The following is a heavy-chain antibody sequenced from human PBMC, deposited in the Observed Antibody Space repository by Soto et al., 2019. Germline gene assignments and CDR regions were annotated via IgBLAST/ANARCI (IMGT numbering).Heavy chain of an antibody. Sequence: ASVKVSCKASGYTFTSYAMHWVRQAPGQRLEWMGWINAGNGNTKYSQKFQGRVTITRDTSASTAYMELSSLRSEDTAVYYCARDDFYDSSGYGIDYWGQGTLVTVS. CDR2: INAGNGNT. V-gene: IGHV1-3*01. D-gene: IGHD3-22*01. J-gene: IGHJ4*02. CDR3: ARDDFYDSSGYGIDY. CDR1: GYTFTSYA.